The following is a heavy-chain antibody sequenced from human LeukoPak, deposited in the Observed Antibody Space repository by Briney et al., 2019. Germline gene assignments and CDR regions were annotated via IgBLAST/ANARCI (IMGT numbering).Heavy chain of an antibody. Sequence: SETLSLTCIVSGGSISRSSYYWGWIRQPPGKGLEWIGSIYYSGNTYYNPSLKSRVTISVDRSKSQFSLKLSSVTAADTAVYYCARHENRNDGFDYWGQGTLVTVSS. V-gene: IGHV4-39*01. J-gene: IGHJ4*02. D-gene: IGHD1-1*01. CDR2: IYYSGNT. CDR1: GGSISRSSYY. CDR3: ARHENRNDGFDY.